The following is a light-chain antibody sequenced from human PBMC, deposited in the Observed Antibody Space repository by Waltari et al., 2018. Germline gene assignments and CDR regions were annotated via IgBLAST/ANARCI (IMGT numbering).Light chain of an antibody. CDR2: SNS. CDR3: AAWDDSLNGPV. Sequence: QSVLTPPPSASGTPGQRVTISCSGSSSNIGSNPVNWYQQLPGSAPKLPIYSNSQRPSGVPDRFSGSKSGTSASLAISGLQSEDEADYYCAAWDDSLNGPVFGGGTKLTVL. V-gene: IGLV1-44*01. J-gene: IGLJ2*01. CDR1: SSNIGSNP.